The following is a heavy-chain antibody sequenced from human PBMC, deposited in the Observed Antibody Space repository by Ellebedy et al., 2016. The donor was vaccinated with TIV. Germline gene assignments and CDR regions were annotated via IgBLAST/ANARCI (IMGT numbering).Heavy chain of an antibody. CDR3: ARGDGVTAPGVFED. CDR1: GFAFDTDW. D-gene: IGHD2-8*01. Sequence: PGGSLRLSCAAFGFAFDTDWMTWVRQVPGKGLEWVANINQDGSDKSYVDSVEGRFTISRDNAKYSLFLQMDSLGAEDTAVYYCARGDGVTAPGVFEDWGQGTLVIVSS. CDR2: INQDGSDK. V-gene: IGHV3-7*01. J-gene: IGHJ4*02.